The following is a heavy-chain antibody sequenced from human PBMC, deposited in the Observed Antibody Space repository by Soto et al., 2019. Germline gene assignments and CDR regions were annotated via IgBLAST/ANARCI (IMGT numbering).Heavy chain of an antibody. CDR3: AKDRRVSSSRYYYYGMDV. V-gene: IGHV3-9*01. D-gene: IGHD3-16*02. J-gene: IGHJ6*02. Sequence: GGSLRLSCAASGFTFDDYAMHWVRQAPGKGLEWVSGISWNSGSIGYADSVKGRFTISRDNAKNSLYLQMNSLRAEDTALYYCAKDRRVSSSRYYYYGMDVWGQGTTVTVSS. CDR2: ISWNSGSI. CDR1: GFTFDDYA.